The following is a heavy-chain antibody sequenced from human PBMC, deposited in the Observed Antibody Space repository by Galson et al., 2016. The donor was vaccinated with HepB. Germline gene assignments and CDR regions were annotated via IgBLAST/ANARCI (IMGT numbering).Heavy chain of an antibody. D-gene: IGHD6-19*01. CDR3: AKNSGWYGNGYFDL. CDR2: LYPDGRT. V-gene: IGHV3-66*01. Sequence: SLRLSCAASGFSVSGNYMSWVRQAPGKGLEWVSVLYPDGRTYYGDSVKDRFTISRDNSKNILFLQMNRRGAEDTAVYYCAKNSGWYGNGYFDLWGRGTLLTVSS. CDR1: GFSVSGNY. J-gene: IGHJ2*01.